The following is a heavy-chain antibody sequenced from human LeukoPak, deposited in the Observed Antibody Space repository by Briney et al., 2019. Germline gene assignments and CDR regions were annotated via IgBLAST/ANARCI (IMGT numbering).Heavy chain of an antibody. CDR2: ISGSGGNT. CDR3: AKATRYCSGGSCSHSHFDY. CDR1: GFTFSNYA. V-gene: IGHV3-23*01. D-gene: IGHD2-15*01. Sequence: LPGGSLRLSCAASGFTFSNYAMSWVRQAPGKGLEWVSAISGSGGNTYYGDCAKGRFTIARDNSKNTLSLQMNSLRAEDTAVYYCAKATRYCSGGSCSHSHFDYWGQGALVTVSS. J-gene: IGHJ4*02.